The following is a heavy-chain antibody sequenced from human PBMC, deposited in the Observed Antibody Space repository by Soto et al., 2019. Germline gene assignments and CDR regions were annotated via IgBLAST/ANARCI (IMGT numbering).Heavy chain of an antibody. Sequence: GTLSLTCTVSGSSINSSGYYWGWIRQPPGKGLEWIGSMFYGVSTYYNPSLKSRVTVSVDTSKNQFSLNLRSVTAADTAVYYCARLPSRHLVDYWGQGTLVTVSS. V-gene: IGHV4-39*01. D-gene: IGHD3-3*02. CDR1: GSSINSSGYY. CDR3: ARLPSRHLVDY. CDR2: MFYGVST. J-gene: IGHJ4*02.